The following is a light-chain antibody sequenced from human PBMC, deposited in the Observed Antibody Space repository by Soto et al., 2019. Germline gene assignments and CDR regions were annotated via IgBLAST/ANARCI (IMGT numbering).Light chain of an antibody. CDR2: RAS. V-gene: IGKV3-20*01. CDR3: QQYESSPLT. J-gene: IGKJ4*01. CDR1: QSVSSSF. Sequence: EIVLTQSPDTLSLSPGERATLSCRASQSVSSSFLAWYRQKPGQAPRLLIYRASSRATGIPDRFTGSGSGTEFTLPISRLEPEDFAVYYCQQYESSPLTFGGETKVEIK.